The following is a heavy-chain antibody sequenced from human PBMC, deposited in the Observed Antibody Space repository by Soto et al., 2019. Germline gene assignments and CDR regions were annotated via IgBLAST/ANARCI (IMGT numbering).Heavy chain of an antibody. J-gene: IGHJ4*02. V-gene: IGHV4-31*03. CDR1: GGSLSSGGYY. Sequence: PSETLSLTCTVSGGSLSSGGYYWSWIRQHPGRGLEWIGYIYYSGSTYYNPSLKSRVTISVDTSKNQFSLKLSSVTAADTAVYYCARESMKSGYDALDYWGQGTLVTVSS. CDR3: ARESMKSGYDALDY. D-gene: IGHD5-12*01. CDR2: IYYSGST.